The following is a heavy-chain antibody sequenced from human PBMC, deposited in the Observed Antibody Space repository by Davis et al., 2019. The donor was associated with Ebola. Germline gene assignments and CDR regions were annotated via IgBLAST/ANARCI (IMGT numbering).Heavy chain of an antibody. J-gene: IGHJ5*02. V-gene: IGHV4-4*02. CDR1: GGSISSSNW. CDR3: ARDWGGTKSGDWFDP. D-gene: IGHD1-7*01. CDR2: IYHSGST. Sequence: PSETLSLTCAVSGGSISSSNWWSWVRQPPGKGLEWIGEIYHSGSTNYNPSLKSRVTISVDTSKNQFSLKLSSVTAADTAVYYCARDWGGTKSGDWFDPWGQGTLVTVSS.